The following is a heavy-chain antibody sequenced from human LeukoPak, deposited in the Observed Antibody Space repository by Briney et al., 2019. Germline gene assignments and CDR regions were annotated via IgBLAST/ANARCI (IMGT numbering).Heavy chain of an antibody. J-gene: IGHJ4*02. CDR2: IKSKTDGGTT. D-gene: IGHD3-22*01. Sequence: GGSLRLSCAAPGFTFSNARMSWVRQAPGKGLEWVGRIKSKTDGGTTDYAAPVKGRFTISRDDSKNTLYLQMNSLKTEDTAVYYCTTDQRDYYDSSGYNREWGQGTLVTVSS. CDR1: GFTFSNAR. V-gene: IGHV3-15*01. CDR3: TTDQRDYYDSSGYNRE.